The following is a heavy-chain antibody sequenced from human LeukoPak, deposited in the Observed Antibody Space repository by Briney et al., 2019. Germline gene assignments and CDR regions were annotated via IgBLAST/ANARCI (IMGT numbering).Heavy chain of an antibody. CDR3: ASARDYGDFTY. D-gene: IGHD4-17*01. J-gene: IGHJ4*02. CDR1: GGTFSSYA. Sequence: GASVKVSCKASGGTFSSYAISWVRQAPGQGLEWMGGIIPIFGTADYAQKFQGRVTITADESTSTAYMELSSLRSEDTAVYYCASARDYGDFTYWGQGTLVTVSS. CDR2: IIPIFGTA. V-gene: IGHV1-69*13.